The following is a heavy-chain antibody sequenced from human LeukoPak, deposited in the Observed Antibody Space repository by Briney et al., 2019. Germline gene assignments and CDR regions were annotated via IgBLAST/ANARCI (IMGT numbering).Heavy chain of an antibody. D-gene: IGHD4-23*01. CDR3: ASDFGGHDDF. CDR2: MNTDGSRT. J-gene: IGHJ4*02. V-gene: IGHV3-74*01. CDR1: GFTFSRYW. Sequence: PGGSLRLSCAASGFTFSRYWMHWVRQAPGKGLVWVSRMNTDGSRTDYADSVKGRFTISRDNAQNTLYLKMNSLGVEDTAVYSCASDFGGHDDFWGQGILVTASS.